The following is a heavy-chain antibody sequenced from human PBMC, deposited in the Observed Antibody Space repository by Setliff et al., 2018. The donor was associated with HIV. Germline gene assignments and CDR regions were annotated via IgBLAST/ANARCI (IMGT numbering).Heavy chain of an antibody. V-gene: IGHV4-39*01. D-gene: IGHD3-9*01. CDR1: GGSVSTSTYY. J-gene: IGHJ4*02. Sequence: SETLSLTCTVSGGSVSTSTYYWGWIRQPPGKGLEYIGTLSHRGTTHYNPSLKSRIALSIDSSKNQFSLNLHFVTATDSALYYCATTRPISTGYPGFFDSWGQGIVVTVSS. CDR3: ATTRPISTGYPGFFDS. CDR2: LSHRGTT.